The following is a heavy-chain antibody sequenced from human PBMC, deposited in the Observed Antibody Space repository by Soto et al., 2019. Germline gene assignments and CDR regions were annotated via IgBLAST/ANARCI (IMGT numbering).Heavy chain of an antibody. CDR3: ARLGFASVTKGRSRSVAVYYYMDV. CDR1: GGSFSGYY. CDR2: INHSGST. J-gene: IGHJ6*03. V-gene: IGHV4-34*01. Sequence: SETLSLTCAVYGGSFSGYYWSWIRQPPGKGLEWIGEINHSGSTNYTPSLKSRVTISVDTSKNQFSLKLGSVTAADTAVYYCARLGFASVTKGRSRSVAVYYYMDVWGKGTTVTVSS. D-gene: IGHD4-17*01.